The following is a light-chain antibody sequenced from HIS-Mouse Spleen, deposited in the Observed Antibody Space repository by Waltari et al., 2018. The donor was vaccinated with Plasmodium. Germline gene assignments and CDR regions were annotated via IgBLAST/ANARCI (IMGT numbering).Light chain of an antibody. V-gene: IGKV1-39*01. Sequence: IWMTQSPSLLSASTGDRVTISCRMSQSISNYLNWYQQKPGKAPKFLIYAASTLQSGVPSRFSGSGSGTDFTLTISSLQPEDFATYYCQQSYSTWTFGQGTKVEIK. J-gene: IGKJ1*01. CDR2: AAS. CDR1: QSISNY. CDR3: QQSYSTWT.